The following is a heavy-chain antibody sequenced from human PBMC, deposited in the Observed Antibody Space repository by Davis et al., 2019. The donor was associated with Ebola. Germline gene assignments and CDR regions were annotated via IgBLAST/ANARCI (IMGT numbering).Heavy chain of an antibody. CDR2: IIPIFGTA. CDR1: GGTFSSYA. V-gene: IGHV1-69*05. Sequence: SVKVSCKASGGTFSSYAISWVRQAPGQGLEWMGGIIPIFGTANYAQKFQGRVTITRDTSASTAYMELSSLRSEDTAVYYCARTGAGGSGSYAFNPWGQGTLVTVSS. CDR3: ARTGAGGSGSYAFNP. J-gene: IGHJ5*02. D-gene: IGHD3-10*01.